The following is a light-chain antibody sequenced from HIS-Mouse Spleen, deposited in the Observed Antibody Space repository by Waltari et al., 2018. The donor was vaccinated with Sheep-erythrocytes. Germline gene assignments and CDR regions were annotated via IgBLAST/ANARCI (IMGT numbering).Light chain of an antibody. CDR2: DAS. J-gene: IGKJ4*01. CDR1: QSVSSY. Sequence: EIVLTQSPATLSLSPGERATLSCRASQSVSSYLAWYQQKPGQAPRLLIYDASNRATGIPARFSGSCSGTDFTLTISSLEPEDFAVYYCQQRSNWLTFGGGTKVEIK. CDR3: QQRSNWLT. V-gene: IGKV3-11*01.